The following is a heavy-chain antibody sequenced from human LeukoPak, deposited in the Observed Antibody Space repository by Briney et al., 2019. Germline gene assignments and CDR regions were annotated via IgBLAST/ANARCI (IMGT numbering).Heavy chain of an antibody. V-gene: IGHV4-34*01. CDR1: GGSFSGYY. Sequence: SKTLSLTCAVYGGSFSGYYWSWIRQPPGKGLEWIGEINHSGSTNYNPSLKSRVTISVDTSKNQFSLKLSSVTAADTAVYYCARAFTGSGYYYDAFDIWGQGTMVTVSS. CDR2: INHSGST. J-gene: IGHJ3*02. D-gene: IGHD3-22*01. CDR3: ARAFTGSGYYYDAFDI.